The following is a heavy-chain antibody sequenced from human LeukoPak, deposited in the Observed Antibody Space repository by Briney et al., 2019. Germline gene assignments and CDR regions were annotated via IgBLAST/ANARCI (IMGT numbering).Heavy chain of an antibody. CDR1: GFTFSSYS. Sequence: PGGSLRLSCAASGFTFSSYSMNWVRQAPGKGLEWVSSISSSSSYIYYADSVKGRFTISRDNAKNSLYLQMNSLRAEDTAVYYCASAVAGTDCYYGMDVWGQGTTVTVSS. CDR2: ISSSSSYI. D-gene: IGHD6-19*01. V-gene: IGHV3-21*01. J-gene: IGHJ6*02. CDR3: ASAVAGTDCYYGMDV.